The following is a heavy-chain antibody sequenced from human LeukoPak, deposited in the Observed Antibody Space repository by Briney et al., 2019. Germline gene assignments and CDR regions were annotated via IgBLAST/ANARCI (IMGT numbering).Heavy chain of an antibody. V-gene: IGHV3-73*01. CDR3: TSQESTVTPTGYVQH. CDR2: VRSKANSYAT. D-gene: IGHD4-17*01. Sequence: GGSLRLSCAASGFTFSGSAMLWVRQASGKGRGWVGRVRSKANSYATAYAASVKGRFTISRDDSKNTAYLQMNRLKTEDAAVYYCTSQESTVTPTGYVQHWGQGTLVTVSS. CDR1: GFTFSGSA. J-gene: IGHJ1*01.